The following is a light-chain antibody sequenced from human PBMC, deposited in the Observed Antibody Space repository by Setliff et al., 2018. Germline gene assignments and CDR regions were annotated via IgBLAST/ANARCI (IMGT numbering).Light chain of an antibody. CDR2: AVS. CDR1: SSDVGSYDL. Sequence: QSVLTQPASVSGSPGQSITISCSGTSSDVGSYDLVSWYQQHPGKAPKLIIYAVSARPSGVSNRFSGSKSGNTASLTISGLQTEDEADYYCNAYTSGSTYVFGTGTKVTVL. CDR3: NAYTSGSTYV. J-gene: IGLJ1*01. V-gene: IGLV2-14*03.